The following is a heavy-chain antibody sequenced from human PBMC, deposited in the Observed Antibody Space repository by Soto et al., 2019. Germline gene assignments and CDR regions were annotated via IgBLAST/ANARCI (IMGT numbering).Heavy chain of an antibody. CDR3: AAEMATILTAFDI. CDR1: GGTFSSYA. D-gene: IGHD5-12*01. V-gene: IGHV1-69*01. CDR2: IIPIFGTA. Sequence: VKVSCKASGGTFSSYAISWVRQAPGQGLEWMGGIIPIFGTANYAQKFQGRVTITADESTSTAYMELSSLRSEDTAVYYCAAEMATILTAFDIWGQGTMVTVSS. J-gene: IGHJ3*02.